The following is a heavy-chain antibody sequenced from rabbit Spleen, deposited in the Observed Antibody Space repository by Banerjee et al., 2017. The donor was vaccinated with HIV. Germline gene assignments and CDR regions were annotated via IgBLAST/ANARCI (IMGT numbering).Heavy chain of an antibody. D-gene: IGHD7-1*01. Sequence: QEQLVESGGGLVQPEGSLTLTCTASGFSFEGGYVMCWVRQAPGKGLEWIACIEGGSSAFSYFASWAKGRFTISRTSSTTVTLRMTSLTAADTATYFCARDLVSGYIGVACALDLWGPGTLVTVS. CDR2: IEGGSSAFS. J-gene: IGHJ4*01. CDR1: GFSFEGGYV. V-gene: IGHV1S45*01. CDR3: ARDLVSGYIGVACALDL.